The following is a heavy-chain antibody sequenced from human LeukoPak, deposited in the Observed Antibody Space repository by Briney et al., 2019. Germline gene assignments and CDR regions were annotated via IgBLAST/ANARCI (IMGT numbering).Heavy chain of an antibody. Sequence: PGGYLRLSCAASGFTFSNYWMSWVRLAPGKGLEWVANINQDGSEKYYVDSVKGRFTISRDNAQNSLYLQMNSLRAEDTAVYYCARNGLYYCDSCGYFDYWGQGTLVTVSS. CDR2: INQDGSEK. D-gene: IGHD3-22*01. J-gene: IGHJ4*02. CDR1: GFTFSNYW. CDR3: ARNGLYYCDSCGYFDY. V-gene: IGHV3-7*01.